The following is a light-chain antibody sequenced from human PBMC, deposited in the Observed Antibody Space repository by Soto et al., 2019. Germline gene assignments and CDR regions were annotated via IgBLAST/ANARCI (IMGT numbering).Light chain of an antibody. J-gene: IGKJ1*01. CDR1: QSVLYSSNNKNY. Sequence: DIVMTQSPDSLAVSLGERATINCKSSQSVLYSSNNKNYLAWFQQKPGQPPTLLFYWASTRESGVPDRFSGSGSGTDFTLTISSLQAEDVAIYYCHQYYITPRTFGQGTKVEIK. CDR3: HQYYITPRT. CDR2: WAS. V-gene: IGKV4-1*01.